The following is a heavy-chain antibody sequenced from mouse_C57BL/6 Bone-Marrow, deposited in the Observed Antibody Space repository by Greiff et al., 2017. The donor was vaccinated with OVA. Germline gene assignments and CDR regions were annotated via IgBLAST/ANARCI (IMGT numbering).Heavy chain of an antibody. D-gene: IGHD2-3*01. Sequence: QVQLKQSGAELVRPGASVTLSCKASGYTFTDYEMHWVKQTPVHGLEWLGAIDPETGGTAYNQKFKGKAILTADKSSSTAYMELRSLTSEDSAVYYCTRLGWFSYYAMDYWGQGTSVTVSS. J-gene: IGHJ4*01. CDR3: TRLGWFSYYAMDY. CDR2: IDPETGGT. V-gene: IGHV1-15*01. CDR1: GYTFTDYE.